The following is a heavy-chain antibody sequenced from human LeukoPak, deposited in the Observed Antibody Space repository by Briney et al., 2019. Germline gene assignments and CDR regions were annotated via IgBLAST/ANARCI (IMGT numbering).Heavy chain of an antibody. CDR1: GYTFHDYW. V-gene: IGHV5-51*01. CDR2: IYPDNSHT. Sequence: GESLKISFKASGYTFHDYWIGWVRQMPGKGLEWMGIIYPDNSHTRYSPSFQGQVTISADKTITTTYLQWSSLKASDTAIYYCARERYSSPEYWGQGTLVTVSS. D-gene: IGHD5-18*01. J-gene: IGHJ4*02. CDR3: ARERYSSPEY.